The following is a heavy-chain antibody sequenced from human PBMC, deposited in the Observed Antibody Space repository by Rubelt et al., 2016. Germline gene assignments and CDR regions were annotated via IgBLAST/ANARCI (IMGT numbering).Heavy chain of an antibody. J-gene: IGHJ4*02. CDR1: GYTFTSYD. V-gene: IGHV1-2*02. CDR3: ARDLYKGPRWLVAY. Sequence: QVQLVQSGAEVKKPGASVKVSCKASGYTFTSYDINWVRQATGQGLEWMGWMNPNSGGTNYAQKFQGRVTMTRDTSSSTAYMELSRLRSDNTAVYYCARDLYKGPRWLVAYWGQGTLVTVSS. D-gene: IGHD6-19*01. CDR2: MNPNSGGT.